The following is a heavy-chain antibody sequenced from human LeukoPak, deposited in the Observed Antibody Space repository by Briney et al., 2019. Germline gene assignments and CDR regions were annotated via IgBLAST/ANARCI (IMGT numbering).Heavy chain of an antibody. V-gene: IGHV3-7*01. Sequence: PGGSLRPSSAASGFTFSRFWMSWVRQAPGKGLEWVASINQDESRKHYSDSVRGRFTISRDNTRNSLFLHMDSLSVDDTAIYYCAKLIRDVTIYDFWGRGALVTVSS. CDR3: AKLIRDVTIYDF. CDR2: INQDESRK. CDR1: GFTFSRFW. J-gene: IGHJ2*01. D-gene: IGHD3/OR15-3a*01.